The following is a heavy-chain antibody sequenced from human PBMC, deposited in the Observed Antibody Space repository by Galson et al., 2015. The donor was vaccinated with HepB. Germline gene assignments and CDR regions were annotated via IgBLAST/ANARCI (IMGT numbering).Heavy chain of an antibody. D-gene: IGHD3-10*01. V-gene: IGHV3-30*04. Sequence: SLRLSCAASGSTFSSYAMHWVRQAPGKGLEWVAVISYDGSNKYYADSVKGRFTISRDNSKNTLYLQMNSLRAEDTAVYYCARDRRLLWFGGYFDYWGQGTLVTVSS. J-gene: IGHJ4*02. CDR3: ARDRRLLWFGGYFDY. CDR2: ISYDGSNK. CDR1: GSTFSSYA.